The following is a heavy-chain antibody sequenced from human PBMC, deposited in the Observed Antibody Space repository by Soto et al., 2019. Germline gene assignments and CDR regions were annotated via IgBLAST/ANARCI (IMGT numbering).Heavy chain of an antibody. CDR3: GSPRSGPSPDVGH. CDR2: INPNSGDT. D-gene: IGHD2-15*01. V-gene: IGHV1-2*02. J-gene: IGHJ4*01. CDR1: GCSVDTTYC. Sequence: ASVKVSCKASGCSVDTTYCIHWVRRAPGQGLEWMGSINPNSGDTNYAQNFQGRVTMTRDTSISTAYMEVSSLTSDDTAVYYCGSPRSGPSPDVGHWGHGTVVTVSS.